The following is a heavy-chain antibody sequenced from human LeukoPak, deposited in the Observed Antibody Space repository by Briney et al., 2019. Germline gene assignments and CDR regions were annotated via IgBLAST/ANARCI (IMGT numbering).Heavy chain of an antibody. J-gene: IGHJ3*01. CDR3: ARESKVANVAGDAFDV. CDR1: GYTFTGYY. D-gene: IGHD5-12*01. CDR2: INPNSGGT. V-gene: IGHV1-2*02. Sequence: ASVKVSCKASGYTFTGYYMHWVRQAPGQGLEWMGWINPNSGGTNYAQKFQGRVTMTRDTSTSTVYMELSSLTSEDTAVYFCARESKVANVAGDAFDVWGQGTLVTVSP.